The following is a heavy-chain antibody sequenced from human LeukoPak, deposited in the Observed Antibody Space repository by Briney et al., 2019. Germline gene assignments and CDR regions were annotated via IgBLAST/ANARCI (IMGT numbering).Heavy chain of an antibody. CDR1: GFTLSSYS. J-gene: IGHJ4*02. CDR3: AKVRSLGLTGYHIFDY. D-gene: IGHD3-9*01. CDR2: ISSSSSHI. V-gene: IGHV3-21*04. Sequence: GGSLRLSCAVSGFTLSSYSMNWVRQAPGKGLEWVSSISSSSSHIYYADSVKGRFTISRDNAKNSLYLQMNSLRAEDTAVYHCAKVRSLGLTGYHIFDYWGQGTLATVSS.